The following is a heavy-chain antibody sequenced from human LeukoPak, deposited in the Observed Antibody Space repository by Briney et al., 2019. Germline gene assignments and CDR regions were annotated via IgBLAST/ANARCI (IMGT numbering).Heavy chain of an antibody. CDR3: ARERWATVTTNYYYYMDV. D-gene: IGHD4-11*01. J-gene: IGHJ6*03. Sequence: KPSETLSLTCTVSGGSISSYYWSWIRQPAGKGLEWIGRIYTSGSTNYNPSLKSRVTMSVDTSKNQFSLKLSSVTAADTAVYYCARERWATVTTNYYYYMDVWGKGTTVTVSS. V-gene: IGHV4-4*07. CDR1: GGSISSYY. CDR2: IYTSGST.